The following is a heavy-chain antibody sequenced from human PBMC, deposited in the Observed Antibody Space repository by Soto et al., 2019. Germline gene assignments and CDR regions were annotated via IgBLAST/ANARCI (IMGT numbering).Heavy chain of an antibody. D-gene: IGHD3-22*01. CDR2: INPNSGGT. V-gene: IGHV1-2*02. CDR1: GYTFTGYY. CDR3: ARDYDSSGYYYYFDY. J-gene: IGHJ4*02. Sequence: GASVKVSCKASGYTFTGYYMHWVRQAPGQGLEWMGWINPNSGGTNYAQKFQGRVTMTRDTSISTAYMELSRLRSDDTAVYYCARDYDSSGYYYYFDYWGQGTLVTVSS.